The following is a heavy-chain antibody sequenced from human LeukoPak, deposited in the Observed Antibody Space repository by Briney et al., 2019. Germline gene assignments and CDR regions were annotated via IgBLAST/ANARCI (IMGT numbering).Heavy chain of an antibody. CDR1: GGSISSNY. V-gene: IGHV4-59*08. CDR2: IYYSGST. CDR3: ARGNAPRPYGTDY. Sequence: PSETLSLTCTVSGGSISSNYWSWIRQSPGKGLEWIGYIYYSGSTNYNPSLKSRVTISVDTSKNQFSLKLSSVTAADTAVYYCARGNAPRPYGTDYWGQGTLVTVSS. J-gene: IGHJ4*02. D-gene: IGHD1-1*01.